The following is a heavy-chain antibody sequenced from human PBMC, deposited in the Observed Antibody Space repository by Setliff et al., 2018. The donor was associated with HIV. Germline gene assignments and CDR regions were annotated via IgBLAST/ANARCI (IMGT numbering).Heavy chain of an antibody. CDR3: ARGISGWYAPLGY. Sequence: GGSLRLSCAASGFAFDNYWMDWVRQAPGKGLAWVSGINWNGGSTGYADSVKGRFTISRDNAKNSLYLQMNSLRAEDTALYYCARGISGWYAPLGYWGQGTLVTVSS. CDR2: INWNGGST. D-gene: IGHD6-19*01. CDR1: GFAFDNYW. V-gene: IGHV3-20*04. J-gene: IGHJ4*02.